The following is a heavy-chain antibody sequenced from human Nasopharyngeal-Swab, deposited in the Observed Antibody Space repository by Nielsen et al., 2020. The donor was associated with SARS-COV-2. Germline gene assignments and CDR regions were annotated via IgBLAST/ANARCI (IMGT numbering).Heavy chain of an antibody. CDR2: ISGSGGST. CDR3: AKDCGSGSSDAFDI. D-gene: IGHD3-10*01. V-gene: IGHV3-23*01. Sequence: GASLQISCAASGFPFSCYAMCWVRPAPGKGLEWVSAISGSGGSTYYADSVKGRFTISRDNSKTTLYLQMNSLRAEDTAVYYCAKDCGSGSSDAFDIWGQGTIVTVSS. J-gene: IGHJ3*02. CDR1: GFPFSCYA.